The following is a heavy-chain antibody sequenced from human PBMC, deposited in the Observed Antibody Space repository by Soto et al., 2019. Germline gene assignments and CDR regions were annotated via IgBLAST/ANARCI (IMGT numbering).Heavy chain of an antibody. CDR1: GRTFSSYA. J-gene: IGHJ5*02. D-gene: IGHD3-10*01. CDR2: ILPIFGTA. CDR3: ARNEAMVRGVITNQRNWFDP. V-gene: IGHV1-69*13. Sequence: GASVKVSCKASGRTFSSYAISWVRQAPGQGLEWMGGILPIFGTANYAQKFQGRLTITADESTSTAYMEQSSRRSEDTAVYYCARNEAMVRGVITNQRNWFDPWGQGTLVTVSS.